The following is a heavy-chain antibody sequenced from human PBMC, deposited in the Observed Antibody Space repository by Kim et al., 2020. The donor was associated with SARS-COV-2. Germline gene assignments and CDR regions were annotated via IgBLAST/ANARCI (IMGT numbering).Heavy chain of an antibody. CDR2: IIPIFGTA. V-gene: IGHV1-69*13. Sequence: SVKVSCKASGGTFSSYAISWVRQAPGQGLEWMGGIIPIFGTANYAQKFQGRVTITADESTSTAYMELSSLRSEDTAVYYCATTYYYGSGSPPTNEWDYYGMDVWGQGTTVTVSS. J-gene: IGHJ6*02. CDR3: ATTYYYGSGSPPTNEWDYYGMDV. CDR1: GGTFSSYA. D-gene: IGHD3-10*01.